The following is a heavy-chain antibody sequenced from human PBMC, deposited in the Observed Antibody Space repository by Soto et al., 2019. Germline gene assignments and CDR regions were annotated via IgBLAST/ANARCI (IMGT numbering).Heavy chain of an antibody. CDR1: GFTFSGYA. J-gene: IGHJ4*02. V-gene: IGHV3-23*03. CDR2: IHGGGNSA. D-gene: IGHD4-17*01. Sequence: PGGSLRLSCAASGFTFSGYAMSWVRQAPGKGLEWVSVIHGGGNSAYYADSVKGRFTISRDNSKNTLYLQMNSLRAEDTAVYYCAKDRGVEVTTRFFDYWGQGTLVTVSS. CDR3: AKDRGVEVTTRFFDY.